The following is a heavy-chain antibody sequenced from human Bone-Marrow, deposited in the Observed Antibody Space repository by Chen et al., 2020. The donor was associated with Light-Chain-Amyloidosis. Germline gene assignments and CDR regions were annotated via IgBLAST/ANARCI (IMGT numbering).Heavy chain of an antibody. CDR2: ITTSHEI. J-gene: IGHJ6*02. V-gene: IGHV3-48*04. CDR1: GFTFSNYA. Sequence: EVQLVESGGGLVQPGGSLRLSCAAPGFTFSNYALSWVRQAPGKGLEWVSYITTSHEIYYADSVKGRFTISRDNAKNSLFLQMNSLTAEDTATYHCATSAMDLWGHGTTVTVSS. CDR3: ATSAMDL.